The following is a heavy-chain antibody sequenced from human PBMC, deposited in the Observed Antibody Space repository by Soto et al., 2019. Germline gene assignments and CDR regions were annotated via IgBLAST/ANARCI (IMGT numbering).Heavy chain of an antibody. CDR3: AREQQLDTGNFDY. D-gene: IGHD1-1*01. CDR2: INAGNGNT. Sequence: ASVKVSCKASGYTFTNYAIHWVRQAPGQRLEWMGWINAGNGNTKYSQKFRDRVTITRDTSASTVYMALSSLRFEDTAVYYCAREQQLDTGNFDYWGQGTLVTVSS. CDR1: GYTFTNYA. V-gene: IGHV1-3*01. J-gene: IGHJ4*02.